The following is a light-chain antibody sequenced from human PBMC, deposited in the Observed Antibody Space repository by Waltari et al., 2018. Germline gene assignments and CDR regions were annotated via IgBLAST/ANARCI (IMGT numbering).Light chain of an antibody. CDR1: SSNIGTNL. J-gene: IGLJ2*01. Sequence: QSALTQPPSASGTPGQRVTISCSGSSSNIGTNLVNWYQQLPGKAPKLLVYRNDRRPSGVPDRFSGSKSGTSASLAISGLQSEDEADYYCAAWDDSLSGHWVFGGGTKVTVL. V-gene: IGLV1-44*01. CDR2: RND. CDR3: AAWDDSLSGHWV.